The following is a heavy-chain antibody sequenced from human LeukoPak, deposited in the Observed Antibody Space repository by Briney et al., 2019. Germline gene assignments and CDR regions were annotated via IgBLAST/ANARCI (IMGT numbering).Heavy chain of an antibody. Sequence: PGGSLRLSCAASGLTFSENFGMSWVRQPPGEGLEWVANIKSDGSEKYYVDSVKGRFTISTDSAKNSVSLQMNSLRAEDTAVYYCARDRGYSSGWPYYYYYYYMDVWGKGTTVTVSS. D-gene: IGHD6-19*01. CDR3: ARDRGYSSGWPYYYYYYYMDV. CDR2: IKSDGSEK. CDR1: GLTFSENFG. V-gene: IGHV3-7*01. J-gene: IGHJ6*03.